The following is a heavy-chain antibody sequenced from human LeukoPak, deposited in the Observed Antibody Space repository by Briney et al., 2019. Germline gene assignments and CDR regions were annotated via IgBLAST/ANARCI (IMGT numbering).Heavy chain of an antibody. CDR3: AHAGYCSGGSGYPLQGFDP. Sequence: SETLSLTCAIYGGSFSGYYWSWIRQPPGKGLEWIGEINHSGSTNYNPSLKSRVTISVDTSKNQFSLKLSSVTLANPAVCYCAHAGYCSGGSGYPLQGFDPWGQGTLVTVSS. CDR1: GGSFSGYY. J-gene: IGHJ5*02. V-gene: IGHV4-34*01. D-gene: IGHD2-15*01. CDR2: INHSGST.